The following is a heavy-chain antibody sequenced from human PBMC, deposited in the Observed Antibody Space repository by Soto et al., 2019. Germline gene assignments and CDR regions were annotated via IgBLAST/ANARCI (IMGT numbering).Heavy chain of an antibody. CDR1: GYTFRNYG. CDR3: ARDGLQFVANSDNFDV. CDR2: ISAYKGNT. Sequence: QVQLVQSGAELKKPGASVKVSCKASGYTFRNYGINWVRQAPGQGLEWMGWISAYKGNTKYAQKLQGRVTMATNTPTSTAYMELRIVKSDDTAVYYCARDGLQFVANSDNFDVGAQGTTVTVSA. D-gene: IGHD6-6*01. J-gene: IGHJ3*01. V-gene: IGHV1-18*01.